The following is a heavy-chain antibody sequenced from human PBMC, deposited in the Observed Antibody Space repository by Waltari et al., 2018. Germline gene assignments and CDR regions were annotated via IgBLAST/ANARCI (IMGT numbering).Heavy chain of an antibody. Sequence: QVQLVQSGAEVKKPGASVKVSCRTSGYTFGDYYIHWVRQAPGQGLEWMGWINPTNGETRVAKDFQDRVAMTRDTSISTAFLELSSLRFDDTAIFFCAREPYEFYFGSGSYFDFWGQGTMVTVTS. CDR3: AREPYEFYFGSGSYFDF. CDR2: INPTNGET. D-gene: IGHD3-10*01. CDR1: GYTFGDYY. J-gene: IGHJ4*02. V-gene: IGHV1-2*02.